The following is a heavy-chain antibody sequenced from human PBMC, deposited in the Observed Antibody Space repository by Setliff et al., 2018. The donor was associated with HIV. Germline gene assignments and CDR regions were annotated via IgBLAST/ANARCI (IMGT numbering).Heavy chain of an antibody. CDR1: GGTFSNYT. CDR3: ARMRAAGSGSYWGAFDI. Sequence: SVKVSCKASGGTFSNYTISWVWQAPGQGLEWMGGIIPIFDSANYAHKFHGRVTITADAFTSTAYMELNSLRSEDTAVYYCARMRAAGSGSYWGAFDIWGQGTMVTVSS. D-gene: IGHD1-26*01. V-gene: IGHV1-69*13. CDR2: IIPIFDSA. J-gene: IGHJ3*02.